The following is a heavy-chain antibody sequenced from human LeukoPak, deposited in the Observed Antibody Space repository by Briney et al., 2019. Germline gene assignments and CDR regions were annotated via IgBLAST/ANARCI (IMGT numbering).Heavy chain of an antibody. D-gene: IGHD2-15*01. CDR1: GYTFTSYG. Sequence: GASVKVSCMASGYTFTSYGISWVRQAPGQGLEWMGWMNPNSGNTGYAQKFQGRVTMTRNTSISTAYMELSSLRSEDTAVYYCARERGRYCSGGSCLTGFDPWGQRTLVTVSS. J-gene: IGHJ5*02. CDR3: ARERGRYCSGGSCLTGFDP. V-gene: IGHV1-8*02. CDR2: MNPNSGNT.